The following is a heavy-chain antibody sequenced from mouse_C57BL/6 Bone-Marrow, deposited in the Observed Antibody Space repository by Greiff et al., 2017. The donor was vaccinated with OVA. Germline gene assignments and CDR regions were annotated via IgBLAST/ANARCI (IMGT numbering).Heavy chain of an antibody. Sequence: EVKLMESEGGLVQPGSSMKLSCTASGFTFSDYYMAWVRQVPEKGLEWVANINYDGSSTYYLDSLKSRFIISRDNAKNILYLQMSRLKSEDTATYYCARDDWDGFAYWGQGTLVTVSA. CDR1: GFTFSDYY. D-gene: IGHD4-1*01. CDR3: ARDDWDGFAY. CDR2: INYDGSST. J-gene: IGHJ3*01. V-gene: IGHV5-16*01.